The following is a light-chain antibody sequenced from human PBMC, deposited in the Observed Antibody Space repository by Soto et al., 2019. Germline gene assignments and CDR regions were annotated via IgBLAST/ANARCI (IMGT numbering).Light chain of an antibody. CDR3: QQYSSSPS. CDR1: QSVSTN. V-gene: IGKV3-15*01. J-gene: IGKJ5*01. Sequence: EIVMTQSPTTLSVSPGERATLSCRTSQSVSTNLAWYQQKPGQVPSLLIYGASTRASGIPARFSGSGSGTEFTLTIGSLQSEDVAVYYCQQYSSSPSFGQGTRREIK. CDR2: GAS.